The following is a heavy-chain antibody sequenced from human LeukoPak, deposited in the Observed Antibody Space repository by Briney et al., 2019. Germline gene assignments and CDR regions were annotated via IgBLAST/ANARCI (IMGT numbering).Heavy chain of an antibody. CDR2: INPNSGGT. J-gene: IGHJ5*02. V-gene: IGHV1-2*02. CDR1: GYTFTAYY. Sequence: GASVKVSCKASGYTFTAYYMHWVRQAPGQGLEWMGWINPNSGGTNYAQKFQGRVTMTRDTSISTAYMELSRLRSDDTAVYYCARDRVRIAAAGTGWFDPWGQGTLVTVSS. D-gene: IGHD6-13*01. CDR3: ARDRVRIAAAGTGWFDP.